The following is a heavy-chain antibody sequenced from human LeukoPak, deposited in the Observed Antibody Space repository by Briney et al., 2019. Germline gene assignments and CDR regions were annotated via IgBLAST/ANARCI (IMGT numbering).Heavy chain of an antibody. CDR3: ARGRKARIVVVVEGDY. Sequence: GGSLRLSCAASGFTFSTYAMNWVRQAPGKGLEWVAVISDDGRHNYYADSVKGRFTISRDNSKNTLYLQMNSLRSEDTAVYYCARGRKARIVVVVEGDYWGQGTLVTVSS. CDR1: GFTFSTYA. CDR2: ISDDGRHN. V-gene: IGHV3-30*04. D-gene: IGHD2-15*01. J-gene: IGHJ4*02.